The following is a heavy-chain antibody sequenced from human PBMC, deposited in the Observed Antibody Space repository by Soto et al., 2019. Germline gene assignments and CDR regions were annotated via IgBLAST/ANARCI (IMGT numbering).Heavy chain of an antibody. CDR2: INPSGGST. J-gene: IGHJ4*02. Sequence: ASVKVSCKASGYTFTSYYMHWVRQAPGQGLEWMGIINPSGGSTSYAQKFQGRVTMTRDTSTSTVHMELSSLRSEDTAVYYCARGGDYYDSSGYYPFDYWGQGTLVTVSS. V-gene: IGHV1-46*01. D-gene: IGHD3-22*01. CDR1: GYTFTSYY. CDR3: ARGGDYYDSSGYYPFDY.